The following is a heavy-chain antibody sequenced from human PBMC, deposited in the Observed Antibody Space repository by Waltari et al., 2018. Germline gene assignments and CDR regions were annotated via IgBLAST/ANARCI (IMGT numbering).Heavy chain of an antibody. CDR1: GYIFTNYD. CDR2: RNPNSGNT. V-gene: IGHV1-8*01. CDR3: ARADYYYDSSGYGFDY. D-gene: IGHD3-22*01. J-gene: IGHJ4*02. Sequence: QVQLVQSGAEVKKPGASVKVSCKASGYIFTNYDINWVRQATGQGLEWMGWRNPNSGNTGYAQKFQGRVTMTRNTSISTAYMELSSLRSEDTAVYYCARADYYYDSSGYGFDYWGQGTLVTVSS.